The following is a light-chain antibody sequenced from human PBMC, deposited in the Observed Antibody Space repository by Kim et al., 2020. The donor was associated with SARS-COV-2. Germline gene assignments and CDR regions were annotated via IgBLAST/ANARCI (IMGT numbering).Light chain of an antibody. CDR2: DAY. V-gene: IGKV1-NL1*01. Sequence: DIQMTQSPSSLSASIGDRVTITCRASLDISNSLAWYQLRPGKAPTLLVYDAYRLENGVPSRFSGSGSGTDYTLTITSLQPEDFATYYCQQYYSGLMYTFGQGTKLEI. CDR3: QQYYSGLMYT. CDR1: LDISNS. J-gene: IGKJ2*01.